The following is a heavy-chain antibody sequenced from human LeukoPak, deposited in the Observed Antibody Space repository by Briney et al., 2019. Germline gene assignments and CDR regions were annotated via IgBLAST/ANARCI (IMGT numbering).Heavy chain of an antibody. V-gene: IGHV3-21*01. CDR2: IDASGTSI. Sequence: GGSLRLSCAASGFTFSTYTMNWDRQAPGKGLEWVSSIDASGTSIHHADSVKGRFAISRDNAKSSLYLQMNSLRAEDTAVYYCATRYCTTTTCDAMDYWGQGTLVTVSS. CDR3: ATRYCTTTTCDAMDY. D-gene: IGHD2-2*01. J-gene: IGHJ4*02. CDR1: GFTFSTYT.